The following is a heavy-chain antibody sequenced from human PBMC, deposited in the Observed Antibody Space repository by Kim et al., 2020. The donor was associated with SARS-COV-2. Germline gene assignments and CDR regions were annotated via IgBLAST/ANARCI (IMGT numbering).Heavy chain of an antibody. D-gene: IGHD3-3*01. CDR1: GFTFSSYS. Sequence: GGSLRLSCAASGFTFSSYSMNWVRQAPGKGLEWVSSISSSSSYIYYADSVKGRFTISRDNAKNSLYLQMNSLRAEDTAVYYCARELRFEYGMDVWGQGTTVTVSS. CDR3: ARELRFEYGMDV. J-gene: IGHJ6*02. V-gene: IGHV3-21*01. CDR2: ISSSSSYI.